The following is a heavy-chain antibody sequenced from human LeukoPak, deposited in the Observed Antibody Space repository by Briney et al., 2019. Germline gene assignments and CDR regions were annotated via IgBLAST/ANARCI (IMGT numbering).Heavy chain of an antibody. J-gene: IGHJ4*02. Sequence: PGGSLRLSCAASGFIFSTYGMHWVRQAPGKGLEWVAIISYDGSKKYYADSVKGRFTISRDNSKNTLFLQMNSLRPEDTAVYYCARDLKTAMDYFDYWGQGALVTVSS. CDR2: ISYDGSKK. V-gene: IGHV3-30*19. D-gene: IGHD2-2*01. CDR3: ARDLKTAMDYFDY. CDR1: GFIFSTYG.